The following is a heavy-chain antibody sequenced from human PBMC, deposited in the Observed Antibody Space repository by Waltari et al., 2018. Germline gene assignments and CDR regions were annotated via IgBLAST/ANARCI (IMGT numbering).Heavy chain of an antibody. D-gene: IGHD2-2*01. CDR3: VRDGLGSGRTRVDV. J-gene: IGHJ6*02. CDR2: LSDSDNSK. CDR1: GFSFSSYE. V-gene: IGHV3-48*03. Sequence: EAQLVESGGGWVKPGGSLRLSCAASGFSFSSYEMNWVRKAPGKVLEWISYLSDSDNSKFYAESVKGRFTVSRDNAKNSLHLEMNSLRAEDTATYYCVRDGLGSGRTRVDVWGQGTTVIVSS.